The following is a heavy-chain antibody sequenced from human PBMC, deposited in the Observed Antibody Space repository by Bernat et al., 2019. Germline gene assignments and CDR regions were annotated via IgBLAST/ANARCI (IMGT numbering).Heavy chain of an antibody. CDR1: GFSFDTFA. V-gene: IGHV3-23*01. CDR2: VSGGGST. J-gene: IGHJ6*03. D-gene: IGHD6-6*01. CDR3: AKFKGQVLGNYCMNV. Sequence: QLMESGGGLVQPGGSLRLSCAASGFSFDTFAMAWVRQAPGKGLEWVPTVSGGGSTYYADSVKGRFTISRDNSKKIVYLQMNSLRVDDTAVFYCAKFKGQVLGNYCMNVWGKGTTVTVS.